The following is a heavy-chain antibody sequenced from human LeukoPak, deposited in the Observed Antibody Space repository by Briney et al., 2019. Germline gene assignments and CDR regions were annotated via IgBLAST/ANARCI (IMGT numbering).Heavy chain of an antibody. J-gene: IGHJ4*02. CDR2: IKQDGSEK. CDR1: GFTFSSSW. D-gene: IGHD1-26*01. V-gene: IGHV3-7*01. Sequence: PGGSLGLCCVGSGFTFSSSWMSWVRQAPGEGQEWVANIKQDGSEKYDVDSVKGRFTISKDNAKNSLYLQMNSLRAEDTAVYYCARDLMTETWELPNPYFDYWGQGTLVSDSS. CDR3: ARDLMTETWELPNPYFDY.